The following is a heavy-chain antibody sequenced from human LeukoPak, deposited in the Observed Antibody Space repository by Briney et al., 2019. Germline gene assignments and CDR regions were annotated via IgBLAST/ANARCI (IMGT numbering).Heavy chain of an antibody. CDR3: AKDGSGYSYVRN. CDR1: GFTFSNYF. D-gene: IGHD5-18*01. V-gene: IGHV3-30-3*01. CDR2: ISFDGNRQ. Sequence: GGSLRLSCTASGFTFSNYFMHWVRQAPGRGLEWVAVISFDGNRQYYADSVKGRFTISRDNSKNTLYLQMNSLRAEDTAVYYCAKDGSGYSYVRNWGQGTLVTVSS. J-gene: IGHJ4*02.